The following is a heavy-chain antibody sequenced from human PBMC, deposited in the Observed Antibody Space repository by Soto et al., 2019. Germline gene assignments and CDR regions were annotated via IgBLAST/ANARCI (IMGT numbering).Heavy chain of an antibody. D-gene: IGHD5-12*01. J-gene: IGHJ6*02. CDR1: GGTFSSYA. CDR3: ARGGDGYKGVYYYGMDV. V-gene: IGHV1-69*13. CDR2: IIPIFGTA. Sequence: SVKVSCKASGGTFSSYAISWVRQAPGQGLEWMGGIIPIFGTANYAQKFRGRVTITADESTSTAYMELSSLRSEDTAVYYCARGGDGYKGVYYYGMDVWGQGTTVTVSS.